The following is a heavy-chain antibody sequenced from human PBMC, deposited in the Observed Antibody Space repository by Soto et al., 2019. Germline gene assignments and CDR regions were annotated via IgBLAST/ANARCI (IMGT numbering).Heavy chain of an antibody. CDR3: ARVRYGLQTTLPDFDY. V-gene: IGHV3-48*03. CDR1: GFTFSSYE. Sequence: EVQLVESGGGLVQPGGSLRLSCAASGFTFSSYEMNWVRQAPGKGLEWVSYISSSGSTIYYADSVKGRFTISRDNAKNSLYLQMNSLRAEDTAVYYCARVRYGLQTTLPDFDYWGQGTLVTVSS. D-gene: IGHD1-1*01. CDR2: ISSSGSTI. J-gene: IGHJ4*02.